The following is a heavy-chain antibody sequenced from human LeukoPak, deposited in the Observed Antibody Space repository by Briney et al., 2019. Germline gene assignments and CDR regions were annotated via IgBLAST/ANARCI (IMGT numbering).Heavy chain of an antibody. J-gene: IGHJ5*02. V-gene: IGHV4-31*03. CDR1: GGSISSGGYY. CDR2: IYYSGST. Sequence: PSETLSLTCTVSGGSISSGGYYWSWIRQHPGKGQEWIGYIYYSGSTYYNPSLKSRVTISVDTSKNQFSLKLSSVTAADTAVYYCARYAAIRSWFNPWGQGTLVTVSS. D-gene: IGHD2-2*02. CDR3: ARYAAIRSWFNP.